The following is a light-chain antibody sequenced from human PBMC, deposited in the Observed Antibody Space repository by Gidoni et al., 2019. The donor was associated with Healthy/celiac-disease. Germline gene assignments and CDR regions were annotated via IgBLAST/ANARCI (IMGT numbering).Light chain of an antibody. CDR1: SSDVGGYNY. J-gene: IGLJ1*01. CDR2: EVS. V-gene: IGLV2-14*01. CDR3: SSYTSSSTLGGV. Sequence: QSALTQPASVSGSPGQAITISCTGTSSDVGGYNYVSWYQQHPCKAPKLMIYEVSNRPSGVSTRFSGSKSGNTASLTISGLQAEDEADYYCSSYTSSSTLGGVFGTGTKVTVL.